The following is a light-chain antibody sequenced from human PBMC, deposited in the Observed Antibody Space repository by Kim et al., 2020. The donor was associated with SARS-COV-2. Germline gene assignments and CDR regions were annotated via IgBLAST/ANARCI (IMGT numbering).Light chain of an antibody. J-gene: IGKJ1*01. CDR2: GAS. Sequence: APGDRATLSCWASQSGSSSYLAWYPRKPGQAPRLLIYGASSRATGIPDRFSGSGSRTDFTLTISRLEPEDFAVYYCQQYGSSPRTFGQGTKVDIK. V-gene: IGKV3-20*01. CDR3: QQYGSSPRT. CDR1: QSGSSSY.